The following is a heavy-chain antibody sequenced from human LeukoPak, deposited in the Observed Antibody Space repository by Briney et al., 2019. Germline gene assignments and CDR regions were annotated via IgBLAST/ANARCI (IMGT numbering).Heavy chain of an antibody. V-gene: IGHV3-7*01. CDR2: INPDGNDK. CDR1: GFTFSRHW. D-gene: IGHD2/OR15-2a*01. CDR3: IPANRGPSPLSDY. Sequence: GGSLRLSRTVSGFTFSRHWMSWVRQAPGKGLEWVANINPDGNDKQYVDSMKGRFTISRDNAKNSLYLQMNSLRAEDTAVYYCIPANRGPSPLSDYWGQGTLVTVSS. J-gene: IGHJ4*02.